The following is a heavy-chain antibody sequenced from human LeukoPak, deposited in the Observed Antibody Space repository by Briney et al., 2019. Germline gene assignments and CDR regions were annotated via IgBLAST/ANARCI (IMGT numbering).Heavy chain of an antibody. CDR3: ARDGNWGTTDAYLSY. Sequence: GGSLRLSCAASGFTFSSYAMHWVRQAPGKGLEWVAVISYDGSNKYYADSVKGRFTISRDNSKNTLYLQMNSLRAEDTAVYYCARDGNWGTTDAYLSYWGQGTLVTVSS. J-gene: IGHJ4*02. CDR2: ISYDGSNK. CDR1: GFTFSSYA. V-gene: IGHV3-30-3*01. D-gene: IGHD7-27*01.